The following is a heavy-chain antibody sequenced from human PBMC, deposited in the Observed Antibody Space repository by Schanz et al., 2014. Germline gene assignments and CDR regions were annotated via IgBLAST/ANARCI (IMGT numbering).Heavy chain of an antibody. CDR1: GDSVNSNY. J-gene: IGHJ4*02. CDR2: FYNPGST. Sequence: QVQLQESGPGLVKPSETLSLTCTVSGDSVNSNYWNWIRQSPGRGLEWIGHFYNPGSTNYNPSLNSRATISIDPSTNQVSLKLTSVTAADTAVYFCARNKYTSGWYYFDYWGQGVLVTVSS. CDR3: ARNKYTSGWYYFDY. D-gene: IGHD6-19*01. V-gene: IGHV4-59*08.